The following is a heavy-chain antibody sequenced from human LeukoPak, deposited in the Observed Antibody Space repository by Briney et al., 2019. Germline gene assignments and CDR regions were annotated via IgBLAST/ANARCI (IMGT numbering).Heavy chain of an antibody. CDR2: IYYSGST. Sequence: PSETLSLTCTVSGGSISSYYWSWIRQPPGKGLEWIGYIYYSGSTNYNPSLKSRVTISVDTSKNQFSLKLSSVTAADTAVYYCARLRMRGRYYFDYWGQGTLVTVSS. V-gene: IGHV4-59*08. CDR1: GGSISSYY. J-gene: IGHJ4*02. CDR3: ARLRMRGRYYFDY.